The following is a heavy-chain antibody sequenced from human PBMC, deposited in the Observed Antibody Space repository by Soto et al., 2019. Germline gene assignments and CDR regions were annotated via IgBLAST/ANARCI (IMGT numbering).Heavy chain of an antibody. V-gene: IGHV4-61*01. J-gene: IGHJ5*02. D-gene: IGHD3-9*01. CDR3: ERADILNVLDP. Sequence: PSETLSLTCTVSGGSVSSGSYYWSWIRQPPGKGLEWIGYIYYSGSTNYNPSLKSRVTISVDTSKNQFSLKLSSVTAADTAVYYCERADILNVLDPWGQGTLVTVYS. CDR2: IYYSGST. CDR1: GGSVSSGSYY.